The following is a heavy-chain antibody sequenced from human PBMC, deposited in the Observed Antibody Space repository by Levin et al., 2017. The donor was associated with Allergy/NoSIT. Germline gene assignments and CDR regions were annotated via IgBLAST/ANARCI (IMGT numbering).Heavy chain of an antibody. CDR2: ISGSGHHL. CDR1: GFAFSTYA. V-gene: IGHV3-23*01. D-gene: IGHD1-1*01. J-gene: IGHJ6*02. Sequence: GGSLRLSCAASGFAFSTYALSWVRQAPGKGLEWVSSISGSGHHLYHADSVEGRFSISRDASKNTVYLQMHSLRAEDSALYYCAKHEEYGTYYGFDVWGQGTTVTVSS. CDR3: AKHEEYGTYYGFDV.